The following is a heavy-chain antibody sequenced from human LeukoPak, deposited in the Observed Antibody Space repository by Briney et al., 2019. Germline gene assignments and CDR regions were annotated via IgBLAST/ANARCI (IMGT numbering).Heavy chain of an antibody. V-gene: IGHV3-23*01. CDR2: TRGSGSRT. Sequence: GGSLRLSCVGSGFTLSSYAMSWVRQAPGKGLEWVSATRGSGSRTYYADSVKGRFTISRDNSKNTLYLQMNSLRAEDTAVYYCAKAPTKEEEWLLLNYFDYWGQGTLVTVSS. CDR3: AKAPTKEEEWLLLNYFDY. J-gene: IGHJ4*02. CDR1: GFTLSSYA. D-gene: IGHD3-22*01.